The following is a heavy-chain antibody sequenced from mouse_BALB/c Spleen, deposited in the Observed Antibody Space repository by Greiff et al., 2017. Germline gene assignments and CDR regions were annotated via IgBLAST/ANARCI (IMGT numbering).Heavy chain of an antibody. J-gene: IGHJ4*01. D-gene: IGHD2-1*01. CDR3: ARGDGNYDYYAMDY. Sequence: QVQLKESGAELVKPGASVKLSCKTSGYTFTSYWIQWVKQRPGQGLGWIGEIFPGTGTTYYNEKFKGKATLTIDTSSSTAYMQLSSLTSEDSAVYFCARGDGNYDYYAMDYWGQGTSVTVSS. CDR1: GYTFTSYW. V-gene: IGHV1S132*01. CDR2: IFPGTGTT.